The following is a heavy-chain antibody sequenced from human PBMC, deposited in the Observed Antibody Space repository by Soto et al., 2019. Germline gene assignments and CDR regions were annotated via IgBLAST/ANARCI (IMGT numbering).Heavy chain of an antibody. J-gene: IGHJ4*02. CDR1: GGSISSGDYY. CDR3: ARGGSGDILVVAALHY. V-gene: IGHV4-31*03. CDR2: IFYSGST. Sequence: SETLSLTCSVSGGSISSGDYYGSWVRQHPGKGLEWIGYIFYSGSTYYNPSLKSRVTISVDTSKNQFSLKLSSVTAADTAVYYCARGGSGDILVVAALHYSAQGTLVSVTS. D-gene: IGHD2-15*01.